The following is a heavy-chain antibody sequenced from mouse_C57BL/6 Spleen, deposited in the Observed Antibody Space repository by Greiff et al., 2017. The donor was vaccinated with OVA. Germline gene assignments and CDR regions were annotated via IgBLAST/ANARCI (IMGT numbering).Heavy chain of an antibody. CDR3: ARGGYYGFAY. CDR1: GFTFSSYA. Sequence: EVQLVESGGGLVKPGGSLKLSCAASGFTFSSYAMSWVRQTPEKRLEWVATISADGSYTYYPDNVKGRFTISRDNAKNNLYLQMSHLKSEDTAMYYCARGGYYGFAYWGQGTLVTVSA. J-gene: IGHJ3*01. V-gene: IGHV5-4*01. D-gene: IGHD2-3*01. CDR2: ISADGSYT.